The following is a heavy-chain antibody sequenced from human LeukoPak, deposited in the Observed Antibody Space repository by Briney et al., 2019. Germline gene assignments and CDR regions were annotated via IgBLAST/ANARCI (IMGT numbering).Heavy chain of an antibody. V-gene: IGHV1-69*05. Sequence: ASVKVSCKASGGTFSSYAISWVRQALGQGLEWMGRIIPIFGTANYAQKFQGRVTITTDESTSTAYMELSSLRSEDTAVYYCARSSYDSSGYSAQGGYYYYMDVWGKGTTVTVSS. D-gene: IGHD3-22*01. J-gene: IGHJ6*03. CDR3: ARSSYDSSGYSAQGGYYYYMDV. CDR1: GGTFSSYA. CDR2: IIPIFGTA.